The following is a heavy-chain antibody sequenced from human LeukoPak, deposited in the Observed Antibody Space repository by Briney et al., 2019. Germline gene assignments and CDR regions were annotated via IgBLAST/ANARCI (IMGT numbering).Heavy chain of an antibody. V-gene: IGHV3-23*01. CDR1: GFTFSSYA. CDR3: AEEPGITKEVPYFDY. CDR2: ISGSGGST. J-gene: IGHJ4*02. D-gene: IGHD3-10*01. Sequence: KTGGSLRLSCAASGFTFSSYAMSWVRQAPGKGLEWVSAISGSGGSTYYADSVKGRFTISRDNSKNTLYLQMNSLRAEDTAVYYCAEEPGITKEVPYFDYWGQGTLVTVSS.